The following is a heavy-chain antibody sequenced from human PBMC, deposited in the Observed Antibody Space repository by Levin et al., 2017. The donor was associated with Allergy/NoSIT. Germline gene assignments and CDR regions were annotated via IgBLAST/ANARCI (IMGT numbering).Heavy chain of an antibody. CDR3: VRSGCSSTSCLDY. D-gene: IGHD2-2*01. CDR2: VNNDGTST. Sequence: LSLTCAASGFTFSSYWMHWVRQAPGKGLVWVSLVNNDGTSTNYADSVQGRFTISRDNAKNTLFLQMNSLGAEDTAVYYCVRSGCSSTSCLDYWGQGILVTVSS. V-gene: IGHV3-74*01. CDR1: GFTFSSYW. J-gene: IGHJ4*02.